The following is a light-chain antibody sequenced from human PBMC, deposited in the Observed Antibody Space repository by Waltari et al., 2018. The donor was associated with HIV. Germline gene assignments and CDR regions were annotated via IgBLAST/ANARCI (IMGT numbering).Light chain of an antibody. V-gene: IGLV1-47*01. Sequence: QSVLTQPPSASGTPGQRVTISCSGSSPNIGSNSVRWFQQPPGTAPQVLIYTDNQRPSGVPDRFSGSKSGTSASLAISGLRSEDEADYFCAAWDDRLRGYVFGTGTKVTVL. J-gene: IGLJ1*01. CDR3: AAWDDRLRGYV. CDR1: SPNIGSNS. CDR2: TDN.